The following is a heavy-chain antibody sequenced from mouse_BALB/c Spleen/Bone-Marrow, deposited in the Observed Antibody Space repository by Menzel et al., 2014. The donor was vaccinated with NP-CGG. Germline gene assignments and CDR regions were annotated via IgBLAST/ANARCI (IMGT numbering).Heavy chain of an antibody. CDR1: GFTFSTYG. V-gene: IGHV5-6*01. Sequence: EVKLVESGGDLVKPGGSLKLSCAASGFTFSTYGMSWVRQTPDKRLEWVATISSGGGYTYYPDSVKGRFTISRDNANNALYLQMSSLKAEDTAMDYCTRQRSWDRYAMDYWGQGTSVTVSS. D-gene: IGHD1-1*01. CDR3: TRQRSWDRYAMDY. J-gene: IGHJ4*01. CDR2: ISSGGGYT.